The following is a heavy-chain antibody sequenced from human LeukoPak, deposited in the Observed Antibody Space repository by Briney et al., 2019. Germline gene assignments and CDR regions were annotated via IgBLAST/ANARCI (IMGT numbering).Heavy chain of an antibody. CDR3: ARDGSWLQFNWFDP. Sequence: ASVKVSCKASGGTFSSYAISWVRQAPGQGLEWMGIINPSGGSTSYAQKFQGRVTMTRDTSTSTVYMELSSLRSEDTAVYYCARDGSWLQFNWFDPWGQGTLVTVSS. CDR1: GGTFSSYA. D-gene: IGHD5-24*01. J-gene: IGHJ5*02. CDR2: INPSGGST. V-gene: IGHV1-46*01.